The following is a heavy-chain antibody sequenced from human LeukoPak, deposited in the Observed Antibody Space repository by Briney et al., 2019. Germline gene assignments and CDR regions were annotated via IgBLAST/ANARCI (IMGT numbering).Heavy chain of an antibody. V-gene: IGHV4-59*01. J-gene: IGHJ5*02. CDR2: IYYSGST. CDR3: AGTRLVVAATPIIWFDP. D-gene: IGHD2-15*01. Sequence: SETLSLTCTVSGGSISSYYWSWIRQPPGKGLEWIGYIYYSGSTNYNPSLKSRVTISVDTSKNQFSLKLSSVTAADTAVYYCAGTRLVVAATPIIWFDPWGQGTLVTVSS. CDR1: GGSISSYY.